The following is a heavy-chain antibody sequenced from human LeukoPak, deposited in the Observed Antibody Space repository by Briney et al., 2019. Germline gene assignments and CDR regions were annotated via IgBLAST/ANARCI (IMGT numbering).Heavy chain of an antibody. CDR3: ARGDGVAYDGGYFDY. D-gene: IGHD5-24*01. CDR2: IYYSGST. V-gene: IGHV4-59*01. J-gene: IGHJ4*02. CDR1: GGSISSYY. Sequence: SETLSLTCTVSGGSISSYYWSWIRQPPGKGLEWIGYIYYSGSTNYNPSLKSRVTISVDTSKNQFSLKLSSVTAADTAVYYCARGDGVAYDGGYFDYWGQGTLVTVSS.